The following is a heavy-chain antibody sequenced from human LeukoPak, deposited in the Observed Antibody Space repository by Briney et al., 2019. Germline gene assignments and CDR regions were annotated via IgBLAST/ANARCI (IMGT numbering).Heavy chain of an antibody. CDR1: GFSLSSSGVG. V-gene: IGHV2-5*02. CDR2: IYWDDDK. CDR3: ARPRTGYKGYYFEY. Sequence: SGPTLVNPTQTLTLTCTFSGFSLSSSGVGVAWILQSPGKALEWLALIYWDDDKRYSPSLKSRLTITRDTSKNQVVLTMTNMDPVDTATYYCARPRTGYKGYYFEYWGQGTLVTVSS. J-gene: IGHJ4*02. D-gene: IGHD5-24*01.